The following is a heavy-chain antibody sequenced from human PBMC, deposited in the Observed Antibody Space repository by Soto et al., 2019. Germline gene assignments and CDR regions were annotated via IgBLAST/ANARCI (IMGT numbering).Heavy chain of an antibody. CDR1: GYSFTRSW. CDR2: IYPGDSDT. J-gene: IGHJ3*02. Sequence: ESLKISCKGSGYSFTRSWIGWVRHMPGKGLEWMGIIYPGDSDTRYSPSFQGQVTISADKSISTAYLQWSSLKASDTAMYYCARPNTYYDILTGYLGAFDIWGQGTMVTVSS. D-gene: IGHD3-9*01. CDR3: ARPNTYYDILTGYLGAFDI. V-gene: IGHV5-51*01.